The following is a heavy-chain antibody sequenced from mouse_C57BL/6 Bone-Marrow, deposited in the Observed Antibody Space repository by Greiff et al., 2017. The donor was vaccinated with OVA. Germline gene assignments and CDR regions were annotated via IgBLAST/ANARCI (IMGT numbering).Heavy chain of an antibody. J-gene: IGHJ2*01. CDR2: ISDGGSYT. V-gene: IGHV5-4*01. Sequence: EVQLQQSGGGLVKPGGSLKLSCAASGFTFSSYAMSWVRQTPEKRLEWVATISDGGSYTYYPDNVKGRFTISRDNAKNNLYLQMSHLKSEDTAMYYCARERIGRLPDYWGQGTTLTVSS. CDR3: ARERIGRLPDY. CDR1: GFTFSSYA.